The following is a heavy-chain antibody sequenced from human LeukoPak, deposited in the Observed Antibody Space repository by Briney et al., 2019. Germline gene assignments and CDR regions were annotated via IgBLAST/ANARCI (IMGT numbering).Heavy chain of an antibody. Sequence: VASVNVSCKASGYTFTDHYMHWVRQPPAQGLEWMGLINHNSGGTNYAQKFQGRVTMTRDTSISTAYMELSRARSDDTAVYYCERELLFYGPFDYWGQGTLVTVSS. V-gene: IGHV1-2*02. CDR2: INHNSGGT. D-gene: IGHD2-15*01. J-gene: IGHJ4*01. CDR1: GYTFTDHY. CDR3: ERELLFYGPFDY.